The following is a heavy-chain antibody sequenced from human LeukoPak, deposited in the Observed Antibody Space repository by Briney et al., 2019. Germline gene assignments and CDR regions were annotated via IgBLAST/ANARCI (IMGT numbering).Heavy chain of an antibody. D-gene: IGHD3-22*01. V-gene: IGHV1-69*13. Sequence: GASVKVSYKASGGTFSSYAISWVRQAPGQGLEWMGGIITIFGTANYAQKFQGRVTITADESTSTAYMELSSLRSEDTAVYYCARLSRGYNYFDYWGQGTLVTVSS. CDR1: GGTFSSYA. CDR2: IITIFGTA. J-gene: IGHJ4*02. CDR3: ARLSRGYNYFDY.